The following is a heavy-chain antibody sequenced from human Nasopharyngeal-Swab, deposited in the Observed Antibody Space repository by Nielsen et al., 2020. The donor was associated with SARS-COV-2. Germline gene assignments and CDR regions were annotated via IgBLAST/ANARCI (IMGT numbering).Heavy chain of an antibody. CDR2: IYYSGST. V-gene: IGHV4-39*01. CDR3: ARRYFDWLSDFDY. CDR1: GGSISSSSYY. J-gene: IGHJ4*02. D-gene: IGHD3-9*01. Sequence: GSLRLSCTVSGGSISSSSYYWGWIRQPPGKGLEWIGSIYYSGSTYYNPSLKSRVTISVDTSKNQFSLKLSSVTAADTAVYYCARRYFDWLSDFDYWGQGTLVTVSS.